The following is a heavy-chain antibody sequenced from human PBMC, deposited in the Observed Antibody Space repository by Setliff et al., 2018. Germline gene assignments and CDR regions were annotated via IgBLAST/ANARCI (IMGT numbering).Heavy chain of an antibody. CDR3: ARDKGYNHYYMDV. J-gene: IGHJ6*03. V-gene: IGHV4-59*01. Sequence: SETLSLTCTVSGGSINSYHWRWILQPPGKGLEWIGYIYDSGNTYYNPSLKSRVTISVDMSTNQFSLNLTSVTAADTAVYYCARDKGYNHYYMDVWGKGTTVTVSS. CDR1: GGSINSYH. CDR2: IYDSGNT.